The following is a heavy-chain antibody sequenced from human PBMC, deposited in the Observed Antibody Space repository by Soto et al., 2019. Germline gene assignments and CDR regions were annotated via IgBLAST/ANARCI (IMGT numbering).Heavy chain of an antibody. Sequence: GGSLRLSCAASGFTFGSYAMSWVRQAPGKGLEWVSSVSGSGVDTYYRDSVKGRFAISRDNSKNTVYLHMNSLRAEDTALYYCAKHRPHYYDTRDPWGQGTLVTVSS. CDR2: VSGSGVDT. V-gene: IGHV3-23*01. J-gene: IGHJ5*02. D-gene: IGHD3-22*01. CDR1: GFTFGSYA. CDR3: AKHRPHYYDTRDP.